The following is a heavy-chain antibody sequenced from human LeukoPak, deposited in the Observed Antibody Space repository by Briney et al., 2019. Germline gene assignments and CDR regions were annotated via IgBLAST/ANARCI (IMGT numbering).Heavy chain of an antibody. CDR1: GFTFSSYS. V-gene: IGHV3-21*04. D-gene: IGHD3-3*01. Sequence: GGSLRLSCAASGFTFSSYSMNWVRQAPGKGLEWVSSISSSSSYIYYADSVKGRFTISRDNSKNTLYLQMNSLRAEDTAVYYCAKETYYDFWSGYLDYWGQGTLVTVSS. CDR3: AKETYYDFWSGYLDY. CDR2: ISSSSSYI. J-gene: IGHJ4*02.